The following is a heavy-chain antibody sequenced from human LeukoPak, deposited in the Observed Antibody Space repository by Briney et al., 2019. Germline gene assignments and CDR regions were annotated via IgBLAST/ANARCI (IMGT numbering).Heavy chain of an antibody. Sequence: GGSLRLSCEASGFSFPYGMSWVRQAPGKGLEWVSSISSSSSYIYYADSVKGRFTISRDNAKKSLYLQMNSLRAEDTAVYYCARGVDNYYYYYMDVWGKGTTVTISS. CDR1: GFSFPYG. V-gene: IGHV3-21*01. CDR3: ARGVDNYYYYYMDV. J-gene: IGHJ6*03. CDR2: ISSSSSYI. D-gene: IGHD5-12*01.